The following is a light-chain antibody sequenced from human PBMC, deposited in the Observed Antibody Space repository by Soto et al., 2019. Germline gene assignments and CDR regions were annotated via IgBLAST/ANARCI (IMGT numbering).Light chain of an antibody. V-gene: IGKV1-5*03. CDR2: KAY. J-gene: IGKJ1*01. Sequence: DIQMTQSPSTLSVSVGDRVTITGRSSQTISSWLAWYQQKPGKAPKLLIYKAYTLKSGVTSRFRGSGSGTEFTITISSLQPDDFATYYCQHYNSYSEAFGQGTKVDIK. CDR3: QHYNSYSEA. CDR1: QTISSW.